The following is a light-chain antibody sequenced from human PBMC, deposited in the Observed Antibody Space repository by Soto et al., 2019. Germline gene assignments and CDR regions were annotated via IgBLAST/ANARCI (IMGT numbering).Light chain of an antibody. CDR3: QQYSNWPLT. V-gene: IGKV3-15*01. CDR2: GAS. Sequence: ENVMTQSPGTLSVSPGERVTLSCRASQHASQTLAWYQQKPGQAPRLLIYGASTRATGTPARFSGSGSGREFTLTISSLQSEDSAVYYCQQYSNWPLTFGQGTRLEIK. J-gene: IGKJ5*01. CDR1: QHASQT.